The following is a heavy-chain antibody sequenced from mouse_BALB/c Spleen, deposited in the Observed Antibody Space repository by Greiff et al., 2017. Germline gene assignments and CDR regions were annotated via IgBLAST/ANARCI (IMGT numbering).Heavy chain of an antibody. V-gene: IGHV1S36*01. CDR2: IDPNSGGT. D-gene: IGHD1-1*01. J-gene: IGHJ1*01. Sequence: VKLMESGAELVKPGASVKLSCKASGYTFTSYWMHWVKQRPGRGLEWIGRIDPNSGGTKYNEKFKSKATLTVDKPSSTAYMQLSSLTSEDSAVYYCTRSTTVGAHWYFDVWGAGTTVTVSS. CDR3: TRSTTVGAHWYFDV. CDR1: GYTFTSYW.